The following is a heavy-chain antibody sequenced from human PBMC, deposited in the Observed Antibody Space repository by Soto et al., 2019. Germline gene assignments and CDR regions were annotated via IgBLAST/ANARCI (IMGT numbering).Heavy chain of an antibody. V-gene: IGHV4-39*01. D-gene: IGHD3-16*02. CDR1: GGSISTSSSY. CDR2: IYYSGST. Sequence: QLQLQESGPGLVKPSETLSLTCTVSGGSISTSSSYWGWIRQPPGKGLEWIGSIYYSGSTYYNPSLKSRVTVFVDTSKNQFSLKLSSVTAADTAVYYCATQRVRGDYVWGSYHGDAFDIWGQGTMVTVSS. J-gene: IGHJ3*02. CDR3: ATQRVRGDYVWGSYHGDAFDI.